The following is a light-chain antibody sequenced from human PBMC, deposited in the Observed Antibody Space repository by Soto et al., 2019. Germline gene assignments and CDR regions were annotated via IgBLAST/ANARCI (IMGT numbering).Light chain of an antibody. CDR1: QSVGTY. CDR3: HQRRV. V-gene: IGKV3-11*01. J-gene: IGKJ3*01. CDR2: DAS. Sequence: VLSQSPATLSLSPGERATLSCRASQSVGTYLAWYQQKPGQAPRLLIYDASTRATGIPARFGGSGSGTDFTLTISSLETEDFAVYYCHQRRVFGPGTKVDIK.